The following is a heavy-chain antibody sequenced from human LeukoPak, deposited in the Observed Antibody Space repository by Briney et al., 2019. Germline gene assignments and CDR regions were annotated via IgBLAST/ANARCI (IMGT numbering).Heavy chain of an antibody. J-gene: IGHJ4*02. D-gene: IGHD3-10*01. CDR3: ARKTGPGGQYYFDY. CDR1: GGTFSSYA. V-gene: IGHV1-69*01. Sequence: ASVKVSCKASGGTFSSYAISWVRQAPGQGLEWMGGIIPIFGTANYAQKFQGRVTITADESTSTAYMELSSLRSEDTAVYYCARKTGPGGQYYFDYWGQGTLVTVSS. CDR2: IIPIFGTA.